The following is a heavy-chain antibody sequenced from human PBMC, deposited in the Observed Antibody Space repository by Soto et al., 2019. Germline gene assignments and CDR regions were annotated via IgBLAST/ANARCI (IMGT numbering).Heavy chain of an antibody. J-gene: IGHJ4*02. Sequence: GGSLRLSCAASGFTFSSYGMHWVRQAPGKGLEWVAVISYDGSNKYYADSVKGRFTISRDNSKNTLYLQMNSLRAEDTAVYYCARSEPNTIHLGELSLFDYWGQGTLVTVSS. CDR2: ISYDGSNK. CDR1: GFTFSSYG. V-gene: IGHV3-30*03. CDR3: ARSEPNTIHLGELSLFDY. D-gene: IGHD3-16*02.